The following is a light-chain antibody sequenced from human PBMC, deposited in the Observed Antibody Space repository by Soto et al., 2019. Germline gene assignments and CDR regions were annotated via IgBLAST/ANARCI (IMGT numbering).Light chain of an antibody. CDR1: QSLLHSNGYNF. J-gene: IGKJ1*01. CDR3: MQTRQRPWT. CDR2: LGS. V-gene: IGKV2-28*01. Sequence: DIVMTQSPLSLPVTPGEPASISCRSSQSLLHSNGYNFLDWYLQKPGQSPQLLIYLGSTRASGVPDRFSGSGSGTDVTLKSSRVEAEDVGGYYCMQTRQRPWTVGQGTKVEIK.